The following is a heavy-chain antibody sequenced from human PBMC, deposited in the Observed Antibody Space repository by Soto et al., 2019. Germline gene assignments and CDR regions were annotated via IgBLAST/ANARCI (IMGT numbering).Heavy chain of an antibody. D-gene: IGHD6-13*01. CDR1: RYTLTEVS. Sequence: ASVKVSCKVSRYTLTEVSIHWVRLAPGKGLEWMGGLDPEDGEIIYAQKFQGRVTVTEETSTDTAYMELSSLTSEDTAVYYCATRFIAGRGAFDIWGQGTMVTVSS. V-gene: IGHV1-24*01. J-gene: IGHJ3*02. CDR2: LDPEDGEI. CDR3: ATRFIAGRGAFDI.